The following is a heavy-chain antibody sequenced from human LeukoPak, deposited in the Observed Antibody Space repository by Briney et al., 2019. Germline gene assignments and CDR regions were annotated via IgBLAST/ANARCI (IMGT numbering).Heavy chain of an antibody. CDR1: GYSISSGYY. Sequence: SETVSLTCTVSGYSISSGYYWGWIRQPPGKGLEWIGSIYHSGSTYYNPSLKSRVTISVDTSKNQFSLKLSSVTAADTAVYYCARTEYSSGWYFDYWGQGTLVTVSS. J-gene: IGHJ4*02. V-gene: IGHV4-38-2*02. D-gene: IGHD6-19*01. CDR2: IYHSGST. CDR3: ARTEYSSGWYFDY.